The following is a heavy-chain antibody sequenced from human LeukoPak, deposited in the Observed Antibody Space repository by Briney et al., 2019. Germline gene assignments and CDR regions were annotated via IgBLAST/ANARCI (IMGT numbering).Heavy chain of an antibody. V-gene: IGHV3-23*01. Sequence: QAGGSLRLSCAASGFTFSSYAMSWVRQAPGKGLEWVSAISGSGGSTYYADSVKGRFTISRDNSKNTLYLQMNSLRAEDTAVYYCAKDKNYYDSSGYYEYFQHWGQGTLVTVSS. CDR1: GFTFSSYA. CDR3: AKDKNYYDSSGYYEYFQH. D-gene: IGHD3-22*01. J-gene: IGHJ1*01. CDR2: ISGSGGST.